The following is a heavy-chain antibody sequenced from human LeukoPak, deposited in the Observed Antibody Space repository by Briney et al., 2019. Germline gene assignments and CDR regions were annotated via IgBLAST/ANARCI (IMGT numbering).Heavy chain of an antibody. V-gene: IGHV3-30-3*01. J-gene: IGHJ1*01. CDR2: ISYDGSNK. CDR1: GFTFNSYA. Sequence: GRSLRLSCAASGFTFNSYAMHWVRQAPGKGLEWVAVISYDGSNKYYADSVKGRFTISRDNSKNTLYLQMNSLRAEDTAVYYCARDIGTRIAATFHHWGQGTLVTVSS. D-gene: IGHD6-13*01. CDR3: ARDIGTRIAATFHH.